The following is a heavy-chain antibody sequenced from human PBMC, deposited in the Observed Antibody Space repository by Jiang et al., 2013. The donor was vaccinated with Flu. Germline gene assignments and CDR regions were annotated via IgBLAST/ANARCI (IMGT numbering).Heavy chain of an antibody. V-gene: IGHV4-34*01. J-gene: IGHJ4*02. CDR3: ARHWGVMVAATLDY. CDR2: KVNHSGST. D-gene: IGHD2-15*01. Sequence: TLSLTCAVYGGSVEWLLLDLDPPAPRKGLEWIGGKVNHSGSTDXNPSLKSRVSISRDTSKNQFSLSLSSVTAADTAVYYCARHWGVMVAATLDYWGQGTLVTVSS. CDR1: GGSVEWLL.